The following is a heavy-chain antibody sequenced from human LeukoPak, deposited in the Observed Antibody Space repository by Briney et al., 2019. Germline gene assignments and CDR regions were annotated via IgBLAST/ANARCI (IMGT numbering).Heavy chain of an antibody. CDR1: GYTFTSYG. Sequence: ASVKVSCKASGYTFTSYGITWVRQAPGQGLEWMGWTSTYYGNTNYAQKLQGRVSMTTDTSTSTAYMELRSLRSEDTAVYYCATDSSGYPRAYYYYGMDVWGQGTTVTVSS. CDR3: ATDSSGYPRAYYYYGMDV. J-gene: IGHJ6*02. D-gene: IGHD3-22*01. CDR2: TSTYYGNT. V-gene: IGHV1-18*01.